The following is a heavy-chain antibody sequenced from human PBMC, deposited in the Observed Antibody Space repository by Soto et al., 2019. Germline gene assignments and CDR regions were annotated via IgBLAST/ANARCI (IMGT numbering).Heavy chain of an antibody. CDR3: TRRASSSFYHFDF. J-gene: IGHJ4*02. CDR1: GYSFTAYW. CDR2: IDPSDSYV. D-gene: IGHD2-2*01. Sequence: GESLKISCQASGYSFTAYWITWVRQMPGKGLEWMATIDPSDSYVDYSPSFRGHVTFSVDRSITTVYLQLNSLKASDSAMYFCTRRASSSFYHFDFWGQGALVTVSS. V-gene: IGHV5-10-1*01.